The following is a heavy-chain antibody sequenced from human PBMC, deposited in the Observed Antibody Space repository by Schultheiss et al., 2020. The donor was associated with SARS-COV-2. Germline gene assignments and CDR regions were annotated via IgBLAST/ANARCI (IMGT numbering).Heavy chain of an antibody. V-gene: IGHV3-30*02. J-gene: IGHJ4*02. Sequence: GESLKISCVASGFTFSSYGVHWVRQAPGKGLEWVAFIRYDGSNKYYADSVKGRFTISRENVKNSLYLQMNSMRAEDTAVYYCARRGVYSSSSFPDYWGQGTLVT. CDR1: GFTFSSYG. D-gene: IGHD6-6*01. CDR2: IRYDGSNK. CDR3: ARRGVYSSSSFPDY.